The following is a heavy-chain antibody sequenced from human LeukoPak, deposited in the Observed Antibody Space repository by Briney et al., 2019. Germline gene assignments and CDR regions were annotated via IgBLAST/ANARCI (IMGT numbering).Heavy chain of an antibody. J-gene: IGHJ3*02. CDR3: ARVNWGGFDI. Sequence: KCLETPSLTCFVSGGSISSHYWTWIRQPPGKGLECIGDIFYTGSTTYSPSLKSRATISIETSKNQISLKLRSVTAADMAVYFCARVNWGGFDIWGQGTLATVSS. D-gene: IGHD7-27*01. CDR2: IFYTGST. CDR1: GGSISSHY. V-gene: IGHV4-59*11.